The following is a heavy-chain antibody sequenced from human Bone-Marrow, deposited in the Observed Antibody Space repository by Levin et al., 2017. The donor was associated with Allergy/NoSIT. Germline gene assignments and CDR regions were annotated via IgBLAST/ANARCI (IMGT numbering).Heavy chain of an antibody. Sequence: SETLSLTCTVSGGSISSSSYYWGWIRQPPGKGLEWIGSIYYSGSTYYNPSLKSRVTISVDTSKNQFSLKLSSVTAADTAVYYCAKRYLIVVVPAAMQKDYYYYYYMDVWGKGTTVTVSS. J-gene: IGHJ6*03. CDR3: AKRYLIVVVPAAMQKDYYYYYYMDV. CDR1: GGSISSSSYY. CDR2: IYYSGST. D-gene: IGHD2-2*01. V-gene: IGHV4-39*01.